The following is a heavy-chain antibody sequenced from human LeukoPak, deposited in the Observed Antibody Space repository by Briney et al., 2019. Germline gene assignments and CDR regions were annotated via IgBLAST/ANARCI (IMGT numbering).Heavy chain of an antibody. D-gene: IGHD2-2*01. CDR2: INTNTGNP. Sequence: EASVKVSCTASGYTLTNYALNWVRQAPGQGLEWMGWINTNTGNPTYAQGFTGRFVFSLDTSVNTAYLQISSLKAEDAAIYYCARVQGYCSTTSRYPHYWGQGTLVTVSS. CDR1: GYTLTNYA. J-gene: IGHJ4*02. CDR3: ARVQGYCSTTSRYPHY. V-gene: IGHV7-4-1*02.